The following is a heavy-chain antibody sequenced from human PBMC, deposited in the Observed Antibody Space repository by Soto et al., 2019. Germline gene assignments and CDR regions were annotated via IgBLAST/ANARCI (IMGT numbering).Heavy chain of an antibody. Sequence: GGSLRLSCAASGFTFSDYYMSWIRQAPGKGLEWVSYISSSGSTIYYADSVKGRFTISRDNAKNSLYLQMNSLRAEDTAVYYCARDRQDIVVGCFGCYYMDVWGKGTTVTVSS. J-gene: IGHJ6*03. CDR1: GFTFSDYY. CDR3: ARDRQDIVVGCFGCYYMDV. D-gene: IGHD2-15*01. V-gene: IGHV3-11*01. CDR2: ISSSGSTI.